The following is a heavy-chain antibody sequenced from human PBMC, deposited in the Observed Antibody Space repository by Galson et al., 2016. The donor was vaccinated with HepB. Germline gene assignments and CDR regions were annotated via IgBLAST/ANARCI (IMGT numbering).Heavy chain of an antibody. D-gene: IGHD2-2*01. V-gene: IGHV4-39*02. CDR2: GFHSGSS. CDR1: GDTISNINYY. J-gene: IGHJ4*02. Sequence: ETLSLTCSVSGDTISNINYYWAWIRQPPGKGLEWIGSGFHSGSSFYNPSLRSRVSISVDTSKNHFSLKVTSMTAEDTALYYCARLGSVVVVPAFDSWGQGTLVTVSA. CDR3: ARLGSVVVVPAFDS.